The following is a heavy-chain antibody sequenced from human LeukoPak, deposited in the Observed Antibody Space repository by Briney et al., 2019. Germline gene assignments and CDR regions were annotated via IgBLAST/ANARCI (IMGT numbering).Heavy chain of an antibody. V-gene: IGHV1-2*02. CDR2: INPNSGGT. J-gene: IGHJ4*02. CDR1: GYTFTGYY. Sequence: ASVKVSCKASGYTFTGYYMHWVRQAPGQGLEWMGWINPNSGGTNYAQKFQGRVTMTRDTSISTAYMELSRLRSDDTAVYYCARGYCSSTSCYEFGLDYWGQGTLVTVSS. D-gene: IGHD2-2*01. CDR3: ARGYCSSTSCYEFGLDY.